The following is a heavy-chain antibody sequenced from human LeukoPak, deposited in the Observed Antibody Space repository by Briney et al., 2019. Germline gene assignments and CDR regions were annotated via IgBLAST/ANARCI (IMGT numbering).Heavy chain of an antibody. V-gene: IGHV3-7*01. J-gene: IGHJ6*02. CDR3: ARGHYDLNL. Sequence: GGSLRLSCAASGFTFSNSWMTWVRQAPGKGLQWVAHINQDGGDKYYLDSVRGRFTISRDNAKNSLYLQMNSLTADDTAVYYCARGHYDLNLWGQGTTVTVSS. CDR2: INQDGGDK. CDR1: GFTFSNSW.